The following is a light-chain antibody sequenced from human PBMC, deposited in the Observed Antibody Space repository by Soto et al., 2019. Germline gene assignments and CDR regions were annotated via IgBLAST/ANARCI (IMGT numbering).Light chain of an antibody. CDR1: SSDVGGYNY. J-gene: IGLJ2*01. V-gene: IGLV2-8*01. Sequence: QSALTQPPSASGSPGQSVTISCSGTSSDVGGYNYVSWYQQQPDKAPKLLIYEVTKRPSGVPDRFSGSKSGNTASLTVSGLQADDEADYYCSSYAGSNVVFGAGTKAHRP. CDR2: EVT. CDR3: SSYAGSNVV.